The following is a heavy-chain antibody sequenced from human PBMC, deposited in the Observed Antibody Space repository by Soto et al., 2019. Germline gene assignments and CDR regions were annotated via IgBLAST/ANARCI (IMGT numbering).Heavy chain of an antibody. CDR1: GAALNGGNYY. J-gene: IGHJ5*02. CDR3: ARLRIATNNYKWFDP. V-gene: IGHV4-31*03. CDR2: IYVTGAV. Sequence: PSEALSLTCIVSGAALNGGNYYWSWIRQVPGKGLGWIGHIYVTGAVDYNPSLRDRITISQDTSERQFSLNLRLVTAADTAVYYCARLRIATNNYKWFDPWGQGTLVTVSS. D-gene: IGHD2-21*01.